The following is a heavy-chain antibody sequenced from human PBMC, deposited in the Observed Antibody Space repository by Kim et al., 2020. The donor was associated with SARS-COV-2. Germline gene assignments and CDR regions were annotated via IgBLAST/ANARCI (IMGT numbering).Heavy chain of an antibody. CDR3: ASVYYDSSDFSTSYYYYYGMDV. Sequence: ASVKVSCKASGYTFTGYYMHWVRQAPGQGLEWMGWINPNSGGTNYAQKFQGRVTMTRDTSISTAYMELSRLRPDDTAVYYCASVYYDSSDFSTSYYYYYGMDVWGQGTTVTVSS. V-gene: IGHV1-2*02. J-gene: IGHJ6*02. CDR1: GYTFTGYY. D-gene: IGHD3-22*01. CDR2: INPNSGGT.